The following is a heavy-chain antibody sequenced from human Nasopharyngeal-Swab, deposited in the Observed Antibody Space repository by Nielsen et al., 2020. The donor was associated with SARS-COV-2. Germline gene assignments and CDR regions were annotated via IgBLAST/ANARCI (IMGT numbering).Heavy chain of an antibody. Sequence: WIRQPPGKGLEWVSSISSSSSTAIYYADSVKGRFTISRDNAKNSLYLQMNSLRAEDTAVYYCARGSCNSSSCYVLGWFDPWGQGTLVTVSS. V-gene: IGHV3-48*03. CDR3: ARGSCNSSSCYVLGWFDP. D-gene: IGHD2-2*01. CDR2: ISSSSSTAI. J-gene: IGHJ5*02.